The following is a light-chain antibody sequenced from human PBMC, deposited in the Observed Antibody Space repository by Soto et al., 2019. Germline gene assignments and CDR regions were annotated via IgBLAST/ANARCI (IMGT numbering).Light chain of an antibody. CDR2: DTS. J-gene: IGKJ1*01. CDR3: QQSYTTAWT. CDR1: QSISSF. Sequence: DIQMTQSPPSLSASVGDRVTITCRASQSISSFFNWYQQKSGKAPKLLIYDTSSLQSGVPSRFSGSGSGTDFTLTINSLHPEDFATYYCQQSYTTAWTFGQGTKVEIK. V-gene: IGKV1-39*01.